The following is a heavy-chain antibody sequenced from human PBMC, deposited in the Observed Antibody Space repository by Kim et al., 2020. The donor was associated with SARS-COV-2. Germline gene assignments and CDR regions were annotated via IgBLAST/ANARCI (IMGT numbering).Heavy chain of an antibody. CDR2: IKQDGSEK. CDR3: ARDKYLNSGYGLYYYYYGMDV. CDR1: GFTFSSYW. J-gene: IGHJ6*02. Sequence: GGSLRLSCAASGFTFSSYWMSWVRQAPGKGLEWVANIKQDGSEKYYVDSVKGRFTISRDNAKNSLYLQMNSLRAEDTAVYYCARDKYLNSGYGLYYYYYGMDVWGQGTTVTVSS. V-gene: IGHV3-7*01. D-gene: IGHD5-12*01.